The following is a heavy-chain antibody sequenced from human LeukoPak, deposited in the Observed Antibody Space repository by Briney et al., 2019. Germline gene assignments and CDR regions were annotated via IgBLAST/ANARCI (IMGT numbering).Heavy chain of an antibody. V-gene: IGHV3-30*02. CDR3: ARDGAAGTFDY. D-gene: IGHD6-13*01. Sequence: GVSLRLSCAASRFTFSSYGMHWVRQAPGKGLEWVAYIQYDGSNEQYADSVKGRFSISRDSSKNILYLQMNSLRAEDTAVYYCARDGAAGTFDYWGQGTLVTVSS. J-gene: IGHJ4*02. CDR2: IQYDGSNE. CDR1: RFTFSSYG.